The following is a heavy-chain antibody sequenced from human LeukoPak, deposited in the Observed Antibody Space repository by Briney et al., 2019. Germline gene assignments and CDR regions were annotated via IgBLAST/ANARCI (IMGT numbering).Heavy chain of an antibody. J-gene: IGHJ4*02. V-gene: IGHV4-61*01. CDR2: IYYSGST. CDR1: DGSVSSGYYY. Sequence: SETLSLTCTVSDGSVSSGYYYWTWIRQPPGKGLEWIGYIYYSGSTNYNPSLKSRVTISVDTSKNQFSLKLSSVTAADTAVYYCASNYYGSGSLDYWGQGNLVTVSS. D-gene: IGHD3-10*01. CDR3: ASNYYGSGSLDY.